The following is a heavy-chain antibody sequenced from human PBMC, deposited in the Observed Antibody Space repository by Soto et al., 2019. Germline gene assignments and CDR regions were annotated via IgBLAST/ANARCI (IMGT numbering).Heavy chain of an antibody. CDR3: ARTGGDYYDSSGYYYHYYGMDV. D-gene: IGHD3-22*01. CDR2: ISYDGSNK. J-gene: IGHJ6*02. CDR1: GFTFSSYA. V-gene: IGHV3-30*04. Sequence: VQLLESGGDLVQPGGSLRLSCAASGFTFSSYAMHWVRQAPGKGLEWVAIISYDGSNKYYADSVKGRFSISRDNSKNTMYLQMDSLRAEDTAVYYCARTGGDYYDSSGYYYHYYGMDVWGQGTTVTVSS.